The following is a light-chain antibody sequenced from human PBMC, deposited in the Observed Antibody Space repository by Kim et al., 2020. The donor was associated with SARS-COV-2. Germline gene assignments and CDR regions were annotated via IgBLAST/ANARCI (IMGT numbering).Light chain of an antibody. CDR3: QVWDTNSDHWV. V-gene: IGLV3-21*03. CDR1: NIGGQP. Sequence: APGKTARITCGGNNIGGQPVHWYQQKPGQAPVLVISDDTDRPSGIPERISGSNSGKTATLTISRVEAGDEADYYCQVWDTNSDHWVFGGGTQLTVL. J-gene: IGLJ3*02. CDR2: DDT.